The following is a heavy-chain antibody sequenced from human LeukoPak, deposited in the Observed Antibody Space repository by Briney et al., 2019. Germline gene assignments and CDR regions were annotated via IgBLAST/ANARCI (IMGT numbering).Heavy chain of an antibody. CDR2: VANSGVDT. CDR1: GFTFTTYA. CDR3: ASGLVVVPAANVWYYYYYMDV. V-gene: IGHV3-23*01. J-gene: IGHJ6*03. Sequence: GGSLRLSCAASGFTFTTYAMSWVRQAPGKGLEWVSTVANSGVDTYYADSVRGRFTISRDNSRNTVYLQINSLRAEDTAVYYCASGLVVVPAANVWYYYYYMDVWGKGTTVTVSS. D-gene: IGHD2-2*01.